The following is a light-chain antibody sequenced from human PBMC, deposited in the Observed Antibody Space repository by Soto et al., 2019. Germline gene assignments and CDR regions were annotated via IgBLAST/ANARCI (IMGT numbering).Light chain of an antibody. J-gene: IGLJ3*02. CDR2: SNS. CDR3: AAWDDSLNGWV. V-gene: IGLV1-44*01. Sequence: QSVLTQPPSASGTPGQRVTISCSGSSSNIGSNTVTWYQQLPGTAPKLLIYSNSQRPSGVPDRFSGSKSGTSAFLAISGLQSEDEADYYCAAWDDSLNGWVFGGGTKLTVL. CDR1: SSNIGSNT.